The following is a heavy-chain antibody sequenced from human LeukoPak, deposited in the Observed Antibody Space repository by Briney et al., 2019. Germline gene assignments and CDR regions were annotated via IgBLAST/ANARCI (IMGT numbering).Heavy chain of an antibody. CDR1: GYTFTSYA. D-gene: IGHD6-13*01. V-gene: IGHV7-4-1*02. CDR2: SNTNTGNP. J-gene: IGHJ6*03. Sequence: ASVTVSYKASGYTFTSYAMNWVRQPPAQGVEWMGWSNTNTGNPTYAQDFTGRFVFSLDTSVSTAYLQISSLKAEDTAVYYCARARQQLYYYYYMDVWGKGTTVTISS. CDR3: ARARQQLYYYYYMDV.